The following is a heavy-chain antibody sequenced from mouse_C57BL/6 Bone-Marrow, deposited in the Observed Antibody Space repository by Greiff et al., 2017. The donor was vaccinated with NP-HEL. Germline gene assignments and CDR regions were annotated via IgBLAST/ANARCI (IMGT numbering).Heavy chain of an antibody. V-gene: IGHV1-50*01. CDR3: ARGDYYGSTYYYAMDY. CDR1: GYTFTSYW. J-gene: IGHJ4*01. CDR2: IDPSDSYT. D-gene: IGHD1-1*01. Sequence: QVQLKQPGAELVKPGASVKLSCKASGYTFTSYWMQWVKQRPGQGLEWIGEIDPSDSYTNYNQKFKGKATLTVDTSSSTAYMQLSSLTSEDSAVYYCARGDYYGSTYYYAMDYWGQGTSVTVSS.